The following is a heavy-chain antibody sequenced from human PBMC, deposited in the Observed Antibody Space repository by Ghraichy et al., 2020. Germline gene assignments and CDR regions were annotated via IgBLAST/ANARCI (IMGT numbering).Heavy chain of an antibody. J-gene: IGHJ4*02. V-gene: IGHV3-23*01. D-gene: IGHD3-10*01. Sequence: GGSLRLSCAASGFTFSSYAMSWVRQAPGKGLEWVSAISGSGGSTYYADSVKGRFTISRDNSKNTLYLQMNSLRAEDTAVYYCAKDQAPYGSGSSGYWGQGTLVTVSS. CDR3: AKDQAPYGSGSSGY. CDR2: ISGSGGST. CDR1: GFTFSSYA.